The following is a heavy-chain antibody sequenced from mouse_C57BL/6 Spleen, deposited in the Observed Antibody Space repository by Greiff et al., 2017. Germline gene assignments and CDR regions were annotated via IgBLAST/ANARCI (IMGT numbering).Heavy chain of an antibody. J-gene: IGHJ3*01. CDR3: ARGGDYDGPLFAY. Sequence: VQLQESGAELVKPGASVKISCKASGYAFSSYWMNWVKQRPGKGLEWIGQIYPGDGDTNYNGKFKGKATLTADKSSSTAYMQLSSLTSEDSAVYVCARGGDYDGPLFAYWGQGTLVTVSA. V-gene: IGHV1-80*01. CDR1: GYAFSSYW. D-gene: IGHD2-4*01. CDR2: IYPGDGDT.